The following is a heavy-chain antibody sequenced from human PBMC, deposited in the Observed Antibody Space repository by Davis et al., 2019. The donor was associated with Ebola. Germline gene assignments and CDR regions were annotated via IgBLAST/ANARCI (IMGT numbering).Heavy chain of an antibody. D-gene: IGHD6-19*01. CDR1: GYTFTSYD. CDR3: ARDLPGIAVAGNDY. V-gene: IGHV1-8*01. CDR2: MNPNSGNT. J-gene: IGHJ4*02. Sequence: ASVKVSCKASGYTFTSYDINWVRQATGQGLEWMGWMNPNSGNTGYAQKFQGRVTMTTDTSTSTAYMGLSSLRSEDTAVHYCARDLPGIAVAGNDYWGQGTLVTVSS.